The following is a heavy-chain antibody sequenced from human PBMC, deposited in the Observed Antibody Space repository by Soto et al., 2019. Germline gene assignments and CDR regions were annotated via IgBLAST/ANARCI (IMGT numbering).Heavy chain of an antibody. Sequence: GESLKISCKGSGYSFTSYWIGWVRQMPGKGLEWVGIIYPGDSDTRYSPSFQGQVTISADKSISTAYLQWSSLKASDTAMYYCASRTDCSGGSCYLYDYWGQGTLVTVSS. D-gene: IGHD2-15*01. V-gene: IGHV5-51*01. J-gene: IGHJ4*02. CDR2: IYPGDSDT. CDR1: GYSFTSYW. CDR3: ASRTDCSGGSCYLYDY.